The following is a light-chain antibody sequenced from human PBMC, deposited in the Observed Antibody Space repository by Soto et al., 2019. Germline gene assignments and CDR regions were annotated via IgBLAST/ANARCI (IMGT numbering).Light chain of an antibody. CDR2: GAT. J-gene: IGKJ4*01. CDR3: QQDNNWPLT. V-gene: IGKV3D-15*01. Sequence: EVVMTQSLATLSVYKGERATLSCRASQTVRDNLGWYQQKPGQPPRLLIYGATTRATGIPARFSGSGSGTEFTLTISSLQSEDFAVYYCQQDNNWPLTFGGGTKVDVK. CDR1: QTVRDN.